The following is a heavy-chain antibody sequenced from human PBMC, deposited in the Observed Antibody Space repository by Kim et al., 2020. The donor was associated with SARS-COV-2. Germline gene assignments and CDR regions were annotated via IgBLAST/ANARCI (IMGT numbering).Heavy chain of an antibody. CDR3: AKDRPDYYDSSGYYYVGGRSVNDY. CDR2: ISGSGGST. V-gene: IGHV3-23*01. D-gene: IGHD3-22*01. J-gene: IGHJ4*02. Sequence: GGSLRLSCAASGFTFSSYAMSWVRQAPGKGLEWVSAISGSGGSTYYADSVKGRFTISRDNSKNTLYLQMNSLRAEDTAVYYCAKDRPDYYDSSGYYYVGGRSVNDYWGQGTLVTVSS. CDR1: GFTFSSYA.